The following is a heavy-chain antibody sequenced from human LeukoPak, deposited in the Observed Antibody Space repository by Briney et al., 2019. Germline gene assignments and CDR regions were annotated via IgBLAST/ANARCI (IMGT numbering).Heavy chain of an antibody. Sequence: GGSLRLSCAASRFTFSNYGMHWVRQAPGKGLEWVAFIRSDGSDKYYAGSVKGRFTISRDNAKNSLYLQMNSLRAEDTAVYYCAELGITMIGGVWGKGTTVTISS. CDR2: IRSDGSDK. J-gene: IGHJ6*04. CDR3: AELGITMIGGV. CDR1: RFTFSNYG. D-gene: IGHD3-10*02. V-gene: IGHV3-30*02.